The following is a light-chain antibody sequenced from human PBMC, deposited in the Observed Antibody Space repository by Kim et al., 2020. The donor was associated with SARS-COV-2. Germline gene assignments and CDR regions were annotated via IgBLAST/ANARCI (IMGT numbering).Light chain of an antibody. Sequence: YASVGDRVTITCRVSQNINNWLAWYQQKSGEAPRLLIYKASNLENGVPPRFSGSGSGTEFTLTINSLQPDDFASYYCQQYSGSSNSFGQGTKLEI. CDR3: QQYSGSSNS. J-gene: IGKJ2*03. CDR1: QNINNW. CDR2: KAS. V-gene: IGKV1-5*03.